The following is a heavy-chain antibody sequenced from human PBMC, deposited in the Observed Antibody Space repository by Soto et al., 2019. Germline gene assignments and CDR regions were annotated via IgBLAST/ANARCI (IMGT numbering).Heavy chain of an antibody. Sequence: PSETLSLTCTVSGGSISSYYWSWIRQPPGKGLEWIGYIYYSGSTNYNPSLKSRVTISVDTSKNQFSLKLSSVTAADTAVYYCARHRGCSGGSCYEVDYYYYYMDVWGKGTTVTVSS. V-gene: IGHV4-59*08. J-gene: IGHJ6*03. CDR2: IYYSGST. CDR3: ARHRGCSGGSCYEVDYYYYYMDV. D-gene: IGHD2-15*01. CDR1: GGSISSYY.